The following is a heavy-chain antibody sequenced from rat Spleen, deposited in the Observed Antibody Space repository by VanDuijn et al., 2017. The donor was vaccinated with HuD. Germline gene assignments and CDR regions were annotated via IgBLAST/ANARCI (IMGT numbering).Heavy chain of an antibody. CDR3: ARRTVALFDY. CDR1: GFTFSDYN. Sequence: EVQLVESGGGLVQPGRSLKLSCAASGFTFSDYNMAWVRQAPKKGLEWVATISYDGSSTYYRDSVKGRFTISRDNAKSTLYLQMDSLRSEDTATYYCARRTVALFDYWGQGVMVTVSS. V-gene: IGHV5-7*01. J-gene: IGHJ2*01. CDR2: ISYDGSST. D-gene: IGHD1-3*01.